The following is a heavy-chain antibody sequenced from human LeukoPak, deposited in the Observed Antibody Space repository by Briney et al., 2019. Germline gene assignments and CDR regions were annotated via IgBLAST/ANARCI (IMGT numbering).Heavy chain of an antibody. CDR3: ARGGASGIYYLTDDY. D-gene: IGHD3-10*01. J-gene: IGHJ4*02. CDR1: GFTFSSYS. Sequence: GGSLRLSCAASGFTFSSYSMNWVRQAPGKGLEWVSFISSSSSYIYYAGSVKGRFTISRDNAKNSLHLQMNSLRAGDTAVYYCARGGASGIYYLTDDYWGQGTLVTVSS. CDR2: ISSSSSYI. V-gene: IGHV3-21*01.